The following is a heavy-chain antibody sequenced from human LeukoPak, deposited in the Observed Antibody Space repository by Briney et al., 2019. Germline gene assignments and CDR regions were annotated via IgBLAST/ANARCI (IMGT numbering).Heavy chain of an antibody. D-gene: IGHD5-12*01. CDR2: IIPIFGTA. J-gene: IGHJ5*02. Sequence: ASVKVSCKASGGTFSSYTISWVRQAPGQGLEWMGGIIPIFGTANYAQKFQGRVTITTDESTSTAYMELSSLRSEDTAVYYCAREDSGYENWFDPWGQGTLVTVSS. V-gene: IGHV1-69*05. CDR1: GGTFSSYT. CDR3: AREDSGYENWFDP.